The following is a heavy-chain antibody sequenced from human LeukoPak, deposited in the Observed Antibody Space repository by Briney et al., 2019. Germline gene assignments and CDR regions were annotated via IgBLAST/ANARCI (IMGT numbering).Heavy chain of an antibody. CDR3: ARGQRGRAIIAAAGTANDY. J-gene: IGHJ4*02. Sequence: PSETLSLTCTVSGGSISSGGYYWSWIRQPPGKGLEWIGEINHSGSTNYNPSLKSRVTVSVDTSKNQFSLKLSSVTAADTAVYYCARGQRGRAIIAAAGTANDYWGQGTLVTVSS. CDR1: GGSISSGGYY. V-gene: IGHV4-39*07. D-gene: IGHD6-13*01. CDR2: INHSGST.